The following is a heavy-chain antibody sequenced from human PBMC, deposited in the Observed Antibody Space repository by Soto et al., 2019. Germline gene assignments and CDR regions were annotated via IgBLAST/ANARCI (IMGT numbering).Heavy chain of an antibody. CDR2: IRSKANSYAT. CDR1: GFTFSGSA. J-gene: IGHJ5*01. CDR3: TSEIAAAGTLDS. V-gene: IGHV3-73*02. Sequence: EVQLVESGGGLVQPGGSLKLSCAASGFTFSGSAMHWVRQASGKGLEWVGRIRSKANSYATAYAASVKGRFTISRDDSKNRAYLQMNGLRTEDTAVDYCTSEIAAAGTLDSWGQGTLVTVSS. D-gene: IGHD6-13*01.